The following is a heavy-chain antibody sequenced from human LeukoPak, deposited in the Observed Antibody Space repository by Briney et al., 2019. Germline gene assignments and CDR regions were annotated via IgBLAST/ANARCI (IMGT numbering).Heavy chain of an antibody. V-gene: IGHV3-23*01. Sequence: GGSLRLSCAASGFTFSSYAMSWVRQAPGKGLEWVSVISGSGGTTHYADSVKGRFTISRDNPKNTLYLQMNSLRGEDTAVYYCAKDGQVNQPDRLFTDWGQGTLVIVSS. J-gene: IGHJ4*02. CDR1: GFTFSSYA. CDR3: AKDGQVNQPDRLFTD. D-gene: IGHD1-14*01. CDR2: ISGSGGTT.